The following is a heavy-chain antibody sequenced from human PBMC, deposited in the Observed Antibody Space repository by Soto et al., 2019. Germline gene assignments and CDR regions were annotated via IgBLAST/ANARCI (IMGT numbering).Heavy chain of an antibody. CDR3: ARGLARKWQQLVRSGNYYYGMDV. J-gene: IGHJ6*02. CDR1: GGSFSGYY. Sequence: SETLSLTCAVYGGSFSGYYWSWIRQPPGKGLEWIGEINHSGSTNYNPSLKSRVTISVDTSKNQFSLKLSSVTAADTAVYYCARGLARKWQQLVRSGNYYYGMDVWGQGTTVTVSS. V-gene: IGHV4-34*01. D-gene: IGHD6-13*01. CDR2: INHSGST.